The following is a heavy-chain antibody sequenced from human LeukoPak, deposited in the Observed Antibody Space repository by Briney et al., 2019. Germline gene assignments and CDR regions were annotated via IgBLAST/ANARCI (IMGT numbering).Heavy chain of an antibody. Sequence: DPGGSLRLSCAASGFTFSSYGMSWVRQAPGKGLEWVSSISSRSSSSYTSSADSVKGRFTISRDNAKNSLYLQMNSLRAEDTAVYYCARDALRNDYWGQGTLVTVSS. J-gene: IGHJ4*02. D-gene: IGHD1-14*01. V-gene: IGHV3-21*01. CDR2: ISSRSSSSYT. CDR1: GFTFSSYG. CDR3: ARDALRNDY.